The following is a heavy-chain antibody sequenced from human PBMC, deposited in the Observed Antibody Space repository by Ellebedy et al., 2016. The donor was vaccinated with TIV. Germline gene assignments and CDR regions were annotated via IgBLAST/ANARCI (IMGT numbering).Heavy chain of an antibody. J-gene: IGHJ4*02. D-gene: IGHD5-24*01. CDR3: ARGEVGDGYNYVLIYYFDY. Sequence: SETLSLTXTVSGGSISSSSYYWGWIRQPPGKGLEWIGSIYYSGSTYYNPSLKSRVTISVDTSKNQFSLKLSSVTAADTAVYYCARGEVGDGYNYVLIYYFDYWGQGTLVTVSS. CDR2: IYYSGST. V-gene: IGHV4-39*07. CDR1: GGSISSSSYY.